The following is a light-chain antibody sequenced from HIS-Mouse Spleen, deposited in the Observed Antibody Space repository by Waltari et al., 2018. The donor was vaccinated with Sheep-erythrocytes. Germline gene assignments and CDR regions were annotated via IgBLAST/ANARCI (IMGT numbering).Light chain of an antibody. Sequence: QSALTQPRSVSGSPGQSVTISCTGTSSDVGGYNYVSWYQQHPGKAPKLMLYDVSKRPSGVPDRFSGYKSGNTASLTISGLQAEDEADYYCCSYAGSYNHVFATGTKVTVL. CDR1: SSDVGGYNY. J-gene: IGLJ1*01. CDR2: DVS. CDR3: CSYAGSYNHV. V-gene: IGLV2-11*01.